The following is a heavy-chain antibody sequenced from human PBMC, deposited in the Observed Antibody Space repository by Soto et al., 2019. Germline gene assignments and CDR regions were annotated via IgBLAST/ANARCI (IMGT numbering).Heavy chain of an antibody. Sequence: SETLSLTCTVSGGSISSSSYYWGWIRQPPGKGLEWIGSIYYSGSTYYNPSLKSRVTISVDTSKNQFSLKLSSVTAADTAVYYCARTPYCSSTSCYGGNHWFDPWGQGTLVTVSS. CDR1: GGSISSSSYY. V-gene: IGHV4-39*07. CDR2: IYYSGST. D-gene: IGHD2-2*01. CDR3: ARTPYCSSTSCYGGNHWFDP. J-gene: IGHJ5*02.